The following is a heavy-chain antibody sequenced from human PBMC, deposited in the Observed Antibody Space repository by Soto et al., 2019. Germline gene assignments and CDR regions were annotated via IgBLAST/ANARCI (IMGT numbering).Heavy chain of an antibody. J-gene: IGHJ4*02. D-gene: IGHD6-13*01. CDR3: AREGLAAAGTSSYFDY. CDR2: IYYSGST. CDR1: GGSISSYY. V-gene: IGHV4-59*01. Sequence: QVQLQESGPGLVKPSETLSLTCTVSGGSISSYYSSWIRQPPGKGLEWSGYIYYSGSTNYNPSLKSRVTISVDTSKNQFSLKLSAVTAADTAVYYCAREGLAAAGTSSYFDYWGQGTLVTVSS.